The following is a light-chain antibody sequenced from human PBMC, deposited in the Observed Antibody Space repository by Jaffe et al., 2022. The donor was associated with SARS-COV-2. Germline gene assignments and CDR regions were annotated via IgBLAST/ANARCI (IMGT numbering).Light chain of an antibody. J-gene: IGKJ4*01. CDR3: QQYYSSLT. Sequence: DIVMTQSPDSLAVSLGERATINCMSSQTVLYSSNNKNYLAWYQQKPGQPPKLLIYWASTRESGVPDRFSGSGSGTDFTLTISNLQAEDVAIYYCQQYYSSLTFGGGTKVEIK. V-gene: IGKV4-1*01. CDR1: QTVLYSSNNKNY. CDR2: WAS.